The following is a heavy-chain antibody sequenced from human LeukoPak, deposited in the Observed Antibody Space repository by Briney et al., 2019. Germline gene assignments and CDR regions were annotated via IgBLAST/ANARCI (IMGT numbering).Heavy chain of an antibody. V-gene: IGHV1-2*02. CDR3: ARAGVGATNYYYYYMDV. CDR2: INPNSGGT. D-gene: IGHD1-26*01. CDR1: GYTFTGYY. Sequence: ASVKVSCKASGYTFTGYYMHWVRQAPGQGLEWMGWINPNSGGTNYAQKFQGRVTMTRDTSISTAYMELGRLRSDDTAVYYCARAGVGATNYYYYYMDVWGKGTTVTVSS. J-gene: IGHJ6*03.